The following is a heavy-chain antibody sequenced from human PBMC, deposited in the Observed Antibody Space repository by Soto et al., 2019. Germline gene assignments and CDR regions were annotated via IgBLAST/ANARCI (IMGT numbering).Heavy chain of an antibody. D-gene: IGHD2-15*01. Sequence: QHGGSLRICCAASGFTFSSYAMSGVRKAPGKGLEWVSYISSSGSTIYYADSVKGRFTISRDNAKNSLYLQMNSLRAEDTAVYYCARDCSGGSCYLNWGQGTLVTVSS. CDR2: ISSSGSTI. CDR3: ARDCSGGSCYLN. V-gene: IGHV3-48*04. J-gene: IGHJ4*02. CDR1: GFTFSSYA.